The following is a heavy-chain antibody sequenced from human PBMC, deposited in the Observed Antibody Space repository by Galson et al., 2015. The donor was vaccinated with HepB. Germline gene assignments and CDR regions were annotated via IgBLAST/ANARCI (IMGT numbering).Heavy chain of an antibody. Sequence: SLRLSCAASGFTFSSYSMNWVRHAPGKGLEWVSYISSSSSTIYYADSVKGRFTISRDNAKNSLYLQMNSLRAEDTAVYYCARGGLAVRGVIRIRSAYGMDVWGQGTTVTVSS. D-gene: IGHD3-10*01. CDR1: GFTFSSYS. J-gene: IGHJ6*02. CDR2: ISSSSSTI. CDR3: ARGGLAVRGVIRIRSAYGMDV. V-gene: IGHV3-48*01.